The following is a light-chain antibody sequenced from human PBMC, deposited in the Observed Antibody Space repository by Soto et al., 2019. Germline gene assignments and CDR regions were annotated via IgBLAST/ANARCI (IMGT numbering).Light chain of an antibody. J-gene: IGKJ1*01. Sequence: EIVMTQSPATLSVSPGERATLSCRASQSVSSNLAWYQQKPGQAPRLLIYGASTRATGIPARFSGSGSGTECTLTISSLQSEDFAVYYCQQYNNWPQRFGQGTKVEIK. CDR2: GAS. V-gene: IGKV3-15*01. CDR3: QQYNNWPQR. CDR1: QSVSSN.